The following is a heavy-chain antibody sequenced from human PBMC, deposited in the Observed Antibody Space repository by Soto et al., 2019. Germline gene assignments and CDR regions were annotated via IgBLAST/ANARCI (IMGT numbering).Heavy chain of an antibody. CDR3: ARVETAPGIWGAFDI. CDR1: GFTVSSNY. Sequence: VQLVESGGGLVQPGGSLRLSCAASGFTVSSNYMSWVRQAPGKGLEWVSVIYSGGNTYYADSVKGRFTISRHNSKNTRDLQMNSLRAEDTAVYYCARVETAPGIWGAFDIWGQGTMVTVSS. CDR2: IYSGGNT. D-gene: IGHD6-13*01. V-gene: IGHV3-53*04. J-gene: IGHJ3*02.